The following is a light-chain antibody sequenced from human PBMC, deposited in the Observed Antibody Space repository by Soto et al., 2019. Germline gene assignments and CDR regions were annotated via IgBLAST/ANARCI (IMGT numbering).Light chain of an antibody. CDR2: EVS. Sequence: QSALTQPASVSGSPGQSITISFTGTSSDVGGDNYVSWYQQHPGKAPKLMIYEVSNRPSGVSNRFSGSKSGNTASLTISGLQAEDEADYYCSSYTSSSTFYVFGTGTKLTVL. CDR1: SSDVGGDNY. V-gene: IGLV2-14*01. J-gene: IGLJ1*01. CDR3: SSYTSSSTFYV.